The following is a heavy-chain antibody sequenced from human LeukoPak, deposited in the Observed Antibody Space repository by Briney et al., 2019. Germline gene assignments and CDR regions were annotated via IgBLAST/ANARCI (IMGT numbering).Heavy chain of an antibody. CDR3: ARGPSYYDSSGYSIFHY. CDR1: GFTFSSYE. Sequence: GGSLRLSCAASGFTFSSYEMNWVRQAPGKGLEWVSYISSSGSTIYYADSVKGRFTISRDNAKNSLYLQMNSLRAEDTAVYYCARGPSYYDSSGYSIFHYWGQGTLVTVSS. V-gene: IGHV3-48*03. J-gene: IGHJ4*02. D-gene: IGHD3-22*01. CDR2: ISSSGSTI.